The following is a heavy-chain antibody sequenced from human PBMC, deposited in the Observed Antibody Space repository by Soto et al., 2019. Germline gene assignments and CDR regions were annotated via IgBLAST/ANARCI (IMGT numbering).Heavy chain of an antibody. CDR1: GGSISSGGYS. V-gene: IGHV4-31*11. CDR2: IYYSGST. J-gene: IGHJ4*02. D-gene: IGHD6-13*01. Sequence: SETLSLTCAVSGGSISSGGYSWSWIRQPPGKGLEWIGYIYYSGSTYYNPSLKSRVTISVDTSKNQFSLKLSSVTAADTAVYYCARFFGVAAAGPFDYWGQGTLVTVSS. CDR3: ARFFGVAAAGPFDY.